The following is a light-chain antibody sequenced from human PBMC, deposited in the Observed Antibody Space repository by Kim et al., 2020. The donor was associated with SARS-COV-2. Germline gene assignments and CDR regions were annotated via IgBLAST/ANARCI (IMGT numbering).Light chain of an antibody. Sequence: DIQMTQSPSSLSAFVGDRVTITCRASQSISDYLNWYQHKPGKAPNLLIYAASTLQSGVPSRFAGSGSGTDFTITITSLQPEDFATYFCQQTYTATLTFGGGTKVDIK. CDR1: QSISDY. V-gene: IGKV1-39*01. CDR3: QQTYTATLT. CDR2: AAS. J-gene: IGKJ4*01.